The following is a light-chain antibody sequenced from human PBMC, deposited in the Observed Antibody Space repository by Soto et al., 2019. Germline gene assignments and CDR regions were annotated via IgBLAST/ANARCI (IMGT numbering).Light chain of an antibody. J-gene: IGKJ1*01. V-gene: IGKV3-15*01. CDR1: QSVSIL. CDR2: GET. CDR3: QQDNNWPRT. Sequence: EIVMTQSPATRSLSQGDSATLSCRGSQSVSILLAWYQQKPGQAPRLLIHGETTRATGIPARFSGSGSGTEFTLTISRLQSEDFAVYYCQQDNNWPRTFGQGTKVDIK.